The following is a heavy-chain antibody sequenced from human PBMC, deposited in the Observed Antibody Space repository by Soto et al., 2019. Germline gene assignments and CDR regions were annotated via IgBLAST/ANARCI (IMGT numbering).Heavy chain of an antibody. Sequence: ASVKVSCKASGGTFSSYTISWVRQAPGQGLEWMGRIIPILGIANYAQKFQGRVTITADKSTSTAYMELSSLRSEDTAVYYCARVVRLRYSFDAFDIWGQGTMVTVSS. D-gene: IGHD5-12*01. CDR1: GGTFSSYT. CDR3: ARVVRLRYSFDAFDI. J-gene: IGHJ3*02. CDR2: IIPILGIA. V-gene: IGHV1-69*02.